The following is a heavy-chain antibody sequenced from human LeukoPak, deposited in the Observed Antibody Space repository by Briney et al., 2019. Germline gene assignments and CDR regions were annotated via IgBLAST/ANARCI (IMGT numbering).Heavy chain of an antibody. J-gene: IGHJ6*02. V-gene: IGHV3-11*01. CDR2: ISSSGSTI. CDR1: GFTFSDYY. D-gene: IGHD2/OR15-2a*01. CDR3: ARGPSTYIRYDGMDV. Sequence: GGSLRLSCAASGFTFSDYYMSWIRQAPGKGLEWVSYISSSGSTIYYADSVKGRFTISRDNAKKSLYLQMNSLRVEDTAVYYCARGPSTYIRYDGMDVWGQGTTVTVSS.